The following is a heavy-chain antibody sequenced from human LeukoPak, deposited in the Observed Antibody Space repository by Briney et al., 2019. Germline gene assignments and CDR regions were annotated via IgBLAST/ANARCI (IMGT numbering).Heavy chain of an antibody. V-gene: IGHV3-21*01. J-gene: IGHJ4*02. CDR2: ISSSSSYI. D-gene: IGHD4-17*01. CDR3: ARGERDYGDYGIDY. CDR1: GFTFGSYS. Sequence: PGGSLRLSCAASGFTFGSYSMNWVRQAPGKGLEWVSSISSSSSYIYYADSVKGRFTISRDNAKNSLYLQMNSLRAEDTAVYYCARGERDYGDYGIDYWGQGTLVTVSS.